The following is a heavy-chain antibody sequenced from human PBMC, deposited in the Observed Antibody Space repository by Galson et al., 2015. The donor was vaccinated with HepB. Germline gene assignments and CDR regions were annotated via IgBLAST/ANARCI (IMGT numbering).Heavy chain of an antibody. J-gene: IGHJ4*02. D-gene: IGHD2-2*01. CDR2: ISSSSTI. V-gene: IGHV3-48*04. CDR3: ARVGASGYCSSTSCYGPDY. CDR1: GFTFSSYS. Sequence: SLRLSCAASGFTFSSYSMNWVRQAPGKGLEWVSYISSSSTIYYADSVKGRFTISRDNAKNSLCLQMNSLRAEDTAVYYCARVGASGYCSSTSCYGPDYWGQGTLVTVSS.